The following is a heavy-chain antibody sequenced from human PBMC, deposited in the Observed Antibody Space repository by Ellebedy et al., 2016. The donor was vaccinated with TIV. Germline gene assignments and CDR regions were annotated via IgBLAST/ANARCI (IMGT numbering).Heavy chain of an antibody. V-gene: IGHV3-43D*03. CDR3: ATYAGSYDRGDY. CDR1: GFTFDDYA. J-gene: IGHJ4*02. D-gene: IGHD1-26*01. CDR2: ISWDGGST. Sequence: GESLKISXAASGFTFDDYAMHWVRQAPGKGLEWVSLISWDGGSTYYADSVKGRFTISRDNSKNSLYLQMNSLRAEDTALYYCATYAGSYDRGDYWGQGTLVTVSS.